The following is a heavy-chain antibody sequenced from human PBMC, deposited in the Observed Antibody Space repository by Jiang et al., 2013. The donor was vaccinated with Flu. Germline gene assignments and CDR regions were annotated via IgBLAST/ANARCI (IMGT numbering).Heavy chain of an antibody. CDR2: FDPEDGET. CDR3: ATDGRDFWSGYLSY. Sequence: LSMHWVRQXPGKGLEWMGGFDPEDGETIYAQKFQGRVTMTEDTSTDTAYMELSSLRSEDTAVYYCATDGRDFWSGYLSYWGQGTLVTVSS. J-gene: IGHJ4*02. CDR1: LS. V-gene: IGHV1-24*01. D-gene: IGHD3-3*01.